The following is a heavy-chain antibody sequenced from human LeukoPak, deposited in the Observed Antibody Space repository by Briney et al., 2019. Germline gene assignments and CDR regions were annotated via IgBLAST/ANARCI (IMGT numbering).Heavy chain of an antibody. CDR3: ARDVVVPAATGFDI. CDR1: GGSISSGGYY. J-gene: IGHJ3*02. D-gene: IGHD2-2*01. Sequence: PSETLSLTCTVSGGSISSGGYYWSWIRQPPGKGLEWIGYIYHSGSTYYNPSLKSRVTISVDRSKNQFSLKLSSVTAADTAVYYCARDVVVPAATGFDIWGQGTMVTVSS. V-gene: IGHV4-30-2*01. CDR2: IYHSGST.